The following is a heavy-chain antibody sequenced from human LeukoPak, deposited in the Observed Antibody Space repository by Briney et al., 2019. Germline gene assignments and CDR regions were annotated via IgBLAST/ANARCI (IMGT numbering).Heavy chain of an antibody. D-gene: IGHD3-22*01. CDR3: AKDSSVYYYDISCSGGAFDI. J-gene: IGHJ3*02. CDR1: GFTFSSYA. V-gene: IGHV3-23*01. Sequence: GGSLRLSCAASGFTFSSYAMSWVRQAPGKGLEWVSAISGSGGSTYYADSVKGRFTISRDNSKNTLYLQMNSLRAEDTAVYYCAKDSSVYYYDISCSGGAFDIWGQGTMVTVSS. CDR2: ISGSGGST.